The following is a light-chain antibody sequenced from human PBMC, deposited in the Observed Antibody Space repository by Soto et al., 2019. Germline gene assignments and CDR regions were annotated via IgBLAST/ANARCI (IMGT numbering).Light chain of an antibody. CDR1: QTISDY. J-gene: IGKJ5*01. CDR3: LQTFSAPSIT. V-gene: IGKV1-39*01. CDR2: AAS. Sequence: DIQLTQSPSSLSASVGDRVTITCRAGQTISDYLNWYQQKPGTAPKLLIYAASTLQSGVPSRFSGSRSGTDFTLTISSLHPEDVATYYCLQTFSAPSITFGQGTRLEIK.